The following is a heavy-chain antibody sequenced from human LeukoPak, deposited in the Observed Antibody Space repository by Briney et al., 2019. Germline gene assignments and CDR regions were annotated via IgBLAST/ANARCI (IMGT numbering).Heavy chain of an antibody. V-gene: IGHV3-30-3*01. CDR2: ISYDGSNK. D-gene: IGHD3-22*01. CDR3: ARGAYYYDSSGYY. J-gene: IGHJ4*02. Sequence: GGSLRLSCAASGFTFSSYAMHWVRQAPGKGLEWVAVISYDGSNKYYADSVKGRFTISRDNSKNTLYLQMNSLRAENTAVYYCARGAYYYDSSGYYWGQGTLVTVSS. CDR1: GFTFSSYA.